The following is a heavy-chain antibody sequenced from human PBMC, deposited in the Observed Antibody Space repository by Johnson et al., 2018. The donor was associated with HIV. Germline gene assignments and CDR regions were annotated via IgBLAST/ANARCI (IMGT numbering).Heavy chain of an antibody. CDR3: ARDPSLDAFDI. Sequence: QVQLVESGGGLVQPGGSLRLSCAASGFTFSSYGMHWVRQAPGKGLEWVAVISSDGSDKSYTDSVKGRFTISRDNVKNSLYLQMNSLRAEYTAVYFCARDPSLDAFDIWGQGTMVTVAS. J-gene: IGHJ3*02. CDR1: GFTFSSYG. V-gene: IGHV3-30*19. CDR2: ISSDGSDK.